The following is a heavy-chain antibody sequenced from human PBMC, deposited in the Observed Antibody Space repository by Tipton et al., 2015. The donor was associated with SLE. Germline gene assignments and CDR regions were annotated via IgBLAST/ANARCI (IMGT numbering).Heavy chain of an antibody. CDR3: ARPQVPSDSHFDS. CDR1: GFTVSSNY. Sequence: SLRLSCAASGFTVSSNYMSWVRQAPGKGLEWVSVIYSGGSTYYADSVEGRLTISRDNARNSLYLQMNSLRAEDTAIYYCARPQVPSDSHFDSWGQGTLVTVSS. D-gene: IGHD4-11*01. CDR2: IYSGGST. V-gene: IGHV3-53*01. J-gene: IGHJ4*02.